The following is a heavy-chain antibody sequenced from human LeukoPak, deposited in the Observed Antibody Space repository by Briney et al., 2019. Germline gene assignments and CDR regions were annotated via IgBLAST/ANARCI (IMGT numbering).Heavy chain of an antibody. D-gene: IGHD4-17*01. V-gene: IGHV3-7*04. CDR3: ARNPRQGRQDYGHYFDY. J-gene: IGHJ4*02. CDR2: IKQDGGGK. Sequence: GGSLRLSCAASGFTFSSYWMSWVRQAPGKGLEWVANIKQDGGGKYYVDSVKGRFTISRDNAKNSLYLQMNSLRAEDTAVYYCARNPRQGRQDYGHYFDYWGQGTLVTVSS. CDR1: GFTFSSYW.